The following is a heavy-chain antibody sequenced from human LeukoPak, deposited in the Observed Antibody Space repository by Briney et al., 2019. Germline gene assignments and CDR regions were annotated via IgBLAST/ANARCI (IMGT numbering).Heavy chain of an antibody. CDR3: ARDSPDCYYGMDV. CDR1: GFTFSSYE. V-gene: IGHV3-48*03. J-gene: IGHJ6*02. CDR2: ISSSGSTI. Sequence: GGSLRLSCAASGFTFSSYEMNWVRQAPGKGLEWVSYISSSGSTIYYADSVKGRFTISRDNAKNSLYLQMNSLRAEDTAVYYCARDSPDCYYGMDVWGQGTTVTVSS.